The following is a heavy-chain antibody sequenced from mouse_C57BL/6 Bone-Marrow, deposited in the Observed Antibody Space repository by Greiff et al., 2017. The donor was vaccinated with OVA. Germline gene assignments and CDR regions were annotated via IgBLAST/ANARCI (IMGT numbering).Heavy chain of an antibody. CDR3: TTSFYDYYSFDY. D-gene: IGHD2-4*01. J-gene: IGHJ2*01. V-gene: IGHV14-4*01. Sequence: VHVKQSGAELVRPGASVKLSCTASGFNIKDDYMHWVKQRPEQGLEWIGWIDPENGDTEYASKFQGKATITADTSSNTAYLQLSSLTSEDTAVYYCTTSFYDYYSFDYWGQGTTLTVSS. CDR2: IDPENGDT. CDR1: GFNIKDDY.